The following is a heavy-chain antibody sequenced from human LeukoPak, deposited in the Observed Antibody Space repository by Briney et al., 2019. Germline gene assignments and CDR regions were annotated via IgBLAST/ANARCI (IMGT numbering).Heavy chain of an antibody. CDR1: GYSISSGYY. J-gene: IGHJ6*02. Sequence: SETLSLTCTVSGYSISSGYYWGWIRQPPGKGLEWIGSIYHSGSTYYSPSLKSRVTISVDASKNQFSLKLNSVTAADTAVYYCARVRGVIIGGMDVWGQGTTVTVSS. V-gene: IGHV4-38-2*02. CDR3: ARVRGVIIGGMDV. CDR2: IYHSGST. D-gene: IGHD3-10*01.